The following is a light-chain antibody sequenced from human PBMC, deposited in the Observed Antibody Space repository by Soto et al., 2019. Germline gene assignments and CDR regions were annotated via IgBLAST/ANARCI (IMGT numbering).Light chain of an antibody. CDR1: SSDVGGYKF. CDR2: DVS. Sequence: QSALTQPASVSGSPGQSITISCTGTSSDVGGYKFVSWYPQHRGKAPKLRIYDVSNRPSGVSNRFYGSKSGNTASLTISGLEAEDEADYYCRSYTSSSTLVVFGGGTKVTVL. CDR3: RSYTSSSTLVV. V-gene: IGLV2-14*01. J-gene: IGLJ2*01.